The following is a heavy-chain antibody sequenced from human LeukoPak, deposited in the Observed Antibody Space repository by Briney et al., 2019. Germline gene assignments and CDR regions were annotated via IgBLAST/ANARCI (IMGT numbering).Heavy chain of an antibody. CDR3: ARDEWGDAFDI. J-gene: IGHJ3*02. V-gene: IGHV3-21*01. CDR1: GLTFSSYS. D-gene: IGHD1-26*01. CDR2: ISSSGSYI. Sequence: GGSLRLSCAASGLTFSSYSMTWVRQAPGKGLEWVSSISSSGSYIHSADSVRGRFTISRDNAKNSLFLQMNSLRAEDTAVYYCARDEWGDAFDIWGQGTMVTVFS.